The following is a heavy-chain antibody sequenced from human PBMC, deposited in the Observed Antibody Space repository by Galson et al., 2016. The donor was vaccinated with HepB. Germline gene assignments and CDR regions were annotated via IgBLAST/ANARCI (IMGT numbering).Heavy chain of an antibody. D-gene: IGHD3-10*01. CDR1: GDSVYNNGAA. J-gene: IGHJ6*02. CDR2: TFYRSTWAN. Sequence: CAISGDSVYNNGAAWVWIRQSPSRGLEWLGRTFYRSTWANHYAGSVKQRITISPDTSRNQFSLHLTPVTPEDTAVYYCARAVMLGRGMDVWGQGTTGTVSS. V-gene: IGHV6-1*01. CDR3: ARAVMLGRGMDV.